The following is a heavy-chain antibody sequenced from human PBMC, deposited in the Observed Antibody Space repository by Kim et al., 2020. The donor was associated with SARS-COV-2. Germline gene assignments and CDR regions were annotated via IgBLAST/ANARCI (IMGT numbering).Heavy chain of an antibody. J-gene: IGHJ6*02. V-gene: IGHV3-7*01. Sequence: GGSLRLSCAASGFTFSSYWMSWVRQAPGKGLEWVANIKQDGSEKYYVDSVKGRFTISRDNAKNSLYLQMNSLRAEDTAVYYCARDLYYDSSGFLYYGMDVWGQGTTVTVSS. CDR1: GFTFSSYW. CDR2: IKQDGSEK. CDR3: ARDLYYDSSGFLYYGMDV. D-gene: IGHD3-22*01.